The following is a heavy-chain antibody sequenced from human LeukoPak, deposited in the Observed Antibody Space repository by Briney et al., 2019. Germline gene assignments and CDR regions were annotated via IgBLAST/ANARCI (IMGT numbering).Heavy chain of an antibody. V-gene: IGHV1-46*01. D-gene: IGHD3-3*01. Sequence: AASVKVSCKASGYTFTSYYMHWVRQAPGQGLEWMGIINPSGGSTSYAQKFQGRVTMTRDTSISTAYMELSRLRSDDTAVYYCARDLIMEGLFPAWGQGTLVTVSS. CDR1: GYTFTSYY. J-gene: IGHJ5*02. CDR3: ARDLIMEGLFPA. CDR2: INPSGGST.